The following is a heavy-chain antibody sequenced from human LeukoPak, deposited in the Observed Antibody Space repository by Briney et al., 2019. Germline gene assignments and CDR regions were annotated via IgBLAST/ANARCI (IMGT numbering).Heavy chain of an antibody. D-gene: IGHD5-12*01. Sequence: GGSLRLSCAASGFTFSSYVMHWVRQAPGKGREGVAVIWYDGSNKYYADSVKGRFTISRDNSKNTLYLQMNSLRAEDTDLYYCARDSGRFYCGYDRIDYWGQGTLVTVSS. CDR3: ARDSGRFYCGYDRIDY. V-gene: IGHV3-33*01. J-gene: IGHJ4*02. CDR2: IWYDGSNK. CDR1: GFTFSSYV.